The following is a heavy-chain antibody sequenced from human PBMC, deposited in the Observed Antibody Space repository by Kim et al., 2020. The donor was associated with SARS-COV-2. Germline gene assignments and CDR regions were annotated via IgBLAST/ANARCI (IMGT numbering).Heavy chain of an antibody. CDR2: INPKSGGT. CDR1: GFTFSDYY. Sequence: ASVKVSCKTSGFTFSDYYMHWVRQAPGRGLEWMGWINPKSGGTFYAQKFRGSVTMTRDTSITTAYMDLSNLRSDDTALYYCATIRAAAAPPFYFAHWGQGTLVTVSS. J-gene: IGHJ4*02. V-gene: IGHV1-2*02. D-gene: IGHD2-2*01. CDR3: ATIRAAAAPPFYFAH.